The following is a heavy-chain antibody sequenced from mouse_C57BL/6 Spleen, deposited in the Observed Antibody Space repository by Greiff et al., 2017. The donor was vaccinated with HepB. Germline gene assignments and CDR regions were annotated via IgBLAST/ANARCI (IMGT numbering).Heavy chain of an antibody. Sequence: VKLQQPGAELVRPGSSVKLSCKASGYTFTSYWIDWVKQRPGQGLEWIGNIYPSDSETHYNQKFKDKATLTVDKSSSTAYMQLSSLTSEDSAVYCCARRRYYCGSRYARDLGGKGTSVTVST. CDR3: ARRRYYCGSRYARDL. D-gene: IGHD1-1*01. CDR1: GYTFTSYW. J-gene: IGHJ4*01. V-gene: IGHV1-61*01. CDR2: IYPSDSET.